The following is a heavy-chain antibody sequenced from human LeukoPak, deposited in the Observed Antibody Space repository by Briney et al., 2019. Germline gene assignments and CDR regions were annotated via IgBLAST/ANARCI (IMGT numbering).Heavy chain of an antibody. D-gene: IGHD2-15*01. J-gene: IGHJ1*01. CDR2: ISSSRSYI. V-gene: IGHV3-21*01. CDR1: GFTFSSYS. Sequence: GGSLRLSCAASGFTFSSYSMNWVRQAPGKGLEWVSSISSSRSYIYYADSVKGRFTVSRDNSKNSLYLQMNSLRAEDTAVYYCARRWGGYCSGGSCYQEYFQHWGQGTLVTVSS. CDR3: ARRWGGYCSGGSCYQEYFQH.